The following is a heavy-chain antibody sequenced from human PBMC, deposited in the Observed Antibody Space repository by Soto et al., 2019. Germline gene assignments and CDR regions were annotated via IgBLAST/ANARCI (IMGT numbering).Heavy chain of an antibody. J-gene: IGHJ6*02. Sequence: PSETLSLTCSGSGGSISSGPYSWGWIRQPPGKGLEWIGTFHYSGRTYYSPSLESRVTISVDTSKNQFSLKVSSVTAADTAVFYCARLAGYCSGTSCYGYYGMDVWGQGTTVTVS. CDR3: ARLAGYCSGTSCYGYYGMDV. D-gene: IGHD2-2*01. V-gene: IGHV4-39*01. CDR1: GGSISSGPYS. CDR2: FHYSGRT.